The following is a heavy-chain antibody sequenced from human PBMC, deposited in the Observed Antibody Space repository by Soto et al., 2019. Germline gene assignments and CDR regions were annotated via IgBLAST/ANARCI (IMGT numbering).Heavy chain of an antibody. D-gene: IGHD3-10*01. CDR1: GFIFKMYW. Sequence: GGSLRLSCAASGFIFKMYWMHWVRQSPGKGLVWISRIYNDGSYTDYADSVKGRFTISRDNVNDTLYLQMNNLRAEDSGLYYCTRGPRPISTGTGAYWGQGTKGTVSS. V-gene: IGHV3-74*01. CDR3: TRGPRPISTGTGAY. J-gene: IGHJ4*02. CDR2: IYNDGSYT.